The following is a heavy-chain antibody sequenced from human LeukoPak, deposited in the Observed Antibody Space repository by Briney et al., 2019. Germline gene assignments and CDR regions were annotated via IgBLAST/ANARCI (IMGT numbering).Heavy chain of an antibody. CDR2: ITPVIDSA. J-gene: IGHJ5*02. Sequence: SVKVSCKTSGGTLTSHIFSWVRQAPGQGLEWMGSITPVIDSARYAQKFQDRITITADTSTGTAYLHLSSLTSEDTAIYYCTRVNLRGSQYNWFDPWGQGTLVTVSS. CDR3: TRVNLRGSQYNWFDP. D-gene: IGHD1-26*01. V-gene: IGHV1-69*08. CDR1: GGTLTSHI.